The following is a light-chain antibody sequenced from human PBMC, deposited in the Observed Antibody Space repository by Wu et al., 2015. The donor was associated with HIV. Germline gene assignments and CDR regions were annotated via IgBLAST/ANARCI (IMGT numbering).Light chain of an antibody. J-gene: IGKJ2*03. CDR1: QSISSW. Sequence: IQMTQSPSTLSASVGDRVTITCRASQSISSWLAWYQQKPGKAPKLLIYKASSLESGVPSRFSGSGSGTEFTLTISSLQPDDFATYYCQQHSSIPYSFGQGTRLDIK. V-gene: IGKV1-5*03. CDR3: QQHSSIPYS. CDR2: KAS.